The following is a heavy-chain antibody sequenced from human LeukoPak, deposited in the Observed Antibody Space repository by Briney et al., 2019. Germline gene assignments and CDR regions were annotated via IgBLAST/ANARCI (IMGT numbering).Heavy chain of an antibody. J-gene: IGHJ4*02. CDR1: GGSISSANSY. V-gene: IGHV4-30-4*01. Sequence: PSETLSLTCNVSGGSISSANSYWSWIRQPPGKGLEWIGYISYSGSTYYNASLKSRVTISFDTSNNRFSLKLTSMTAADTAIYFCARVDMATIFDYWGQGALVTVSS. D-gene: IGHD5-24*01. CDR2: ISYSGST. CDR3: ARVDMATIFDY.